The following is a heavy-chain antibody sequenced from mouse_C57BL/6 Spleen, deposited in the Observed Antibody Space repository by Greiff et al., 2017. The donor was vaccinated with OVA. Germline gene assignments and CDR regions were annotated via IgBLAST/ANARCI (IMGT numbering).Heavy chain of an antibody. CDR3: ARHVDYFDY. Sequence: EVMLVESGGDLVKPGGSLKLSCAASGFTFSSYGMSWVRQTPDKRLEWVATISSGGSYTYYPDSVKGRFTISRDNAKNTLYLQMRSLKSEDTAMYYCARHVDYFDYWGQGTTLTVSS. J-gene: IGHJ2*01. CDR2: ISSGGSYT. CDR1: GFTFSSYG. V-gene: IGHV5-6*01.